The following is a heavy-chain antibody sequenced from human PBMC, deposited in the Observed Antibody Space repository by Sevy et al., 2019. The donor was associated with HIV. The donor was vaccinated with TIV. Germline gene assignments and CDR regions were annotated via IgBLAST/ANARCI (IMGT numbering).Heavy chain of an antibody. J-gene: IGHJ4*02. CDR2: IFYTGSS. CDR3: TRRLGYCSGGGCYPTFDY. V-gene: IGHV4-39*01. Sequence: SDTLSLTCTVSGASFSNSHYYWGWIRQPPGKGLEWIGTIFYTGSSYYNPSLKSRVTISVDTSKNQFSLKLTSVTVADTALYYCTRRLGYCSGGGCYPTFDYWGQGTLVTVSS. D-gene: IGHD2-15*01. CDR1: GASFSNSHYY.